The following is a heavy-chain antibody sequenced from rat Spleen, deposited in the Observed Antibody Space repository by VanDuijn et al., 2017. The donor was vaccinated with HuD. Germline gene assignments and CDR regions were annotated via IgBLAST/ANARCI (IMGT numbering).Heavy chain of an antibody. CDR3: ARLRALDYLMNA. Sequence: EVQLVESGGGLVQPGRSLKVSCAASGFTFSNYYMAWVRQAPKKGLEWVASISYEGSGSYYGDSVKGRFTISRDNAKNTLYLEMNSLRSEDTATYYCARLRALDYLMNAWGQGASVTVSS. CDR1: GFTFSNYY. D-gene: IGHD1-11*01. J-gene: IGHJ4*01. V-gene: IGHV5-22*01. CDR2: ISYEGSGS.